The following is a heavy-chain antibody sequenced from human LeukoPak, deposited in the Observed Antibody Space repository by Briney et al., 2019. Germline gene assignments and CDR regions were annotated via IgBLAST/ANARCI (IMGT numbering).Heavy chain of an antibody. CDR3: ARDPFDY. J-gene: IGHJ4*02. CDR1: GYSISSGYY. V-gene: IGHV4-38-2*02. CDR2: IYHSGST. Sequence: SETLSLTCAVSGYSISSGYYWGWIRQPPGKGLEWIGSIYHSGSTYYNPSLRSRVTLSVDTSKNQFSLQLSSVTAADTAVHYCARDPFDYWGQGTLVTVSS.